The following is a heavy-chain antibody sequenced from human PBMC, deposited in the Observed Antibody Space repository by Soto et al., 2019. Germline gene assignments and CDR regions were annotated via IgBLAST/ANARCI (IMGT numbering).Heavy chain of an antibody. J-gene: IGHJ4*02. CDR2: IIPISGTT. D-gene: IGHD3-22*01. Sequence: QVHLVQSGAEVKKPGSSVRVSCKASGGTYRNYAVNWVRQAPGQGLEWMGGIIPISGTTNYAQKFQGRVTITADESTSTAYMELRRLRSEDTAVYFCARDEGDDSSGYYDVNYWGQGTLDTVSS. V-gene: IGHV1-69*01. CDR3: ARDEGDDSSGYYDVNY. CDR1: GGTYRNYA.